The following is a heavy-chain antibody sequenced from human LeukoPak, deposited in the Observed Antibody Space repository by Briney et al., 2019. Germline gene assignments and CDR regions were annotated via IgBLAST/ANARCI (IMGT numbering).Heavy chain of an antibody. Sequence: GGSLRLSCAASGFTFSDYYMSWIRQAPGKGLEWVSYISSSSSTIYYADSVKGRFTISRDNAKNSLYLQMNSLRAEDTAVYYCARESRYGGPPNWFDPWGQGTLVTVSS. D-gene: IGHD4-23*01. J-gene: IGHJ5*02. CDR2: ISSSSSTI. CDR3: ARESRYGGPPNWFDP. CDR1: GFTFSDYY. V-gene: IGHV3-11*01.